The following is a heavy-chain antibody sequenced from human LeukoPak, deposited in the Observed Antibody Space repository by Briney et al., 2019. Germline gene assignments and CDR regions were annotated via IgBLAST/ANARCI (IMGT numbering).Heavy chain of an antibody. CDR3: ARDQFPGRWLQGGFDF. J-gene: IGHJ4*02. Sequence: GGSLRLSCAASGFTFSSYAMHWVRQAPGKGLEYVSSITSNGGITYYANSVKGRFTISRDNSKNTLYLQMGSLTPEDMAVYYCARDQFPGRWLQGGFDFWGQGTLVTVSS. D-gene: IGHD5-24*01. V-gene: IGHV3-64*01. CDR1: GFTFSSYA. CDR2: ITSNGGIT.